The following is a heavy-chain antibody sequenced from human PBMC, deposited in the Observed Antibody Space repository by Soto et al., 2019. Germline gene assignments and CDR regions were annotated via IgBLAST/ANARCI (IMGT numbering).Heavy chain of an antibody. CDR1: GYTFTDYF. J-gene: IGHJ4*02. CDR3: VKAIFHDYGVDDGY. CDR2: INPKTGST. Sequence: ASVKVSCKASGYTFTDYFIHWVRQAPGQGLEWMGWINPKTGSTKSVEKFQGRVTMTRDTSVNTAYLDLSSLSSEDTAVYYCVKAIFHDYGVDDGYWGQGTLVTVSS. V-gene: IGHV1-2*02. D-gene: IGHD4-17*01.